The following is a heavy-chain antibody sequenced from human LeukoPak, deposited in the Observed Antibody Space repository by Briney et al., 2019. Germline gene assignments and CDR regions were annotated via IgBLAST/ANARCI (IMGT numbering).Heavy chain of an antibody. CDR1: GFTFSDYY. D-gene: IGHD3-16*01. J-gene: IGHJ4*02. CDR2: ISSGGSTI. CDR3: ASGIGARSDFVDY. V-gene: IGHV3-11*04. Sequence: GGSLRLSCAVSGFTFSDYYMSWIRQAPGKGLEWVSYISSGGSTISHADSVKGRFTISRDNAKNSLYLQMNSLRAEDTAVYYCASGIGARSDFVDYWGQGTLVTVSS.